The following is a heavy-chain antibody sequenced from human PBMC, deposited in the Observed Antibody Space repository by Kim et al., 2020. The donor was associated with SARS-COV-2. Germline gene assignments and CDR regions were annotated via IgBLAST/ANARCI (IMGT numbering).Heavy chain of an antibody. CDR2: LYSGGDI. CDR3: ARGSTTGWYGFDY. V-gene: IGHV3-53*01. CDR1: GFNVRNNY. D-gene: IGHD6-19*01. J-gene: IGHJ4*02. Sequence: GGSLRLSCAASGFNVRNNYMNWIRQVPGKGLEWVAVLYSGGDIYYADSVRGRFTISRDESKNTVDLQMNGLTVDDTALYYCARGSTTGWYGFDYWGQGTLFTVS.